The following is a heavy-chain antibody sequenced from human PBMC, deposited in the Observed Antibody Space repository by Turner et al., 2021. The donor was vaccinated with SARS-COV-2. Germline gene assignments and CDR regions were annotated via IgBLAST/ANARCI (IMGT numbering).Heavy chain of an antibody. CDR1: GFTFSSYC. J-gene: IGHJ4*02. D-gene: IGHD3-16*01. CDR3: ARGGGHY. Sequence: VQLVESGGGLVLPGGALTLSCAASGFTFSSYCMNWFRRAPGKGLEWVSYFSSSSSTIYYADSVKGRFTISRDNAKNSLYLQMNSLRAEDTAVYYCARGGGHYWGQGTLVTVSS. CDR2: FSSSSSTI. V-gene: IGHV3-48*01.